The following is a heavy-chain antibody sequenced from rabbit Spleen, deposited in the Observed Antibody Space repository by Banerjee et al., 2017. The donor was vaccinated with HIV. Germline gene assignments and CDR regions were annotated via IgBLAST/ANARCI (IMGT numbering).Heavy chain of an antibody. CDR3: ARGIATGRNQLDL. D-gene: IGHD7-1*01. Sequence: QEQLEESGGGLVQPEGSLALTCKASGFSFSSSDYICWVRQAPGKGLEWIGCVGSGATGNTYYASWAKGRFTISKTSSTTVTLQMTSLTAADTATYFCARGIATGRNQLDLWGPGTLVTVS. V-gene: IGHV1S45*01. CDR2: VGSGATGNT. CDR1: GFSFSSSDY. J-gene: IGHJ6*01.